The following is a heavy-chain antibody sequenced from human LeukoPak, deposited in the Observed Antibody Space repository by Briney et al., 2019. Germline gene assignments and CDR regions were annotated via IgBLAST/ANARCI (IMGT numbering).Heavy chain of an antibody. V-gene: IGHV1-18*01. CDR1: GYTFTSYG. CDR3: ARDANYDSSGYTPFDY. Sequence: ASVKVSCKASGYTFTSYGISWVRQAPGQGLEWMGWISAYNGSTNYAQKLQGRVTMTTDTSTSTAYMELRSLRSDDTAVYYCARDANYDSSGYTPFDYWGQGTLVTVSS. CDR2: ISAYNGST. J-gene: IGHJ4*02. D-gene: IGHD3-22*01.